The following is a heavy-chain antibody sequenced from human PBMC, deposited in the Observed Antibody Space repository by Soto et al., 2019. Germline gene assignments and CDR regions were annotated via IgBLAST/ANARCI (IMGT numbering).Heavy chain of an antibody. V-gene: IGHV3-66*01. CDR3: ARDELDYSFN. D-gene: IGHD4-4*01. Sequence: SLRLSSTASGLNVINNDMSWVRQAPGKGLEWVSVIYSGGSTYYADSVKGRFTISRDNSKNTPYLQMNSLRAEDTAVYYCARDELDYSFNWGQGTLVTVSS. CDR1: GLNVINND. CDR2: IYSGGST. J-gene: IGHJ4*02.